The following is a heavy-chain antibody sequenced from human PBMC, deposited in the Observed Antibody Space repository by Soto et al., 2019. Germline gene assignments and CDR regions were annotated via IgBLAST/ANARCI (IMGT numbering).Heavy chain of an antibody. CDR3: ARPYCSGGSCTWAL. D-gene: IGHD2-15*01. Sequence: QVQLVQSGAEVKKPGASVKVSCKASGYTFTSYDINWVRQATGQGLEWMGWMNPNSVNTGYAQKFQGRVTMTRNTSISTAYMELSSLRSEDTAVYYCARPYCSGGSCTWALLGQETMVTFSS. CDR1: GYTFTSYD. CDR2: MNPNSVNT. V-gene: IGHV1-8*01. J-gene: IGHJ3*01.